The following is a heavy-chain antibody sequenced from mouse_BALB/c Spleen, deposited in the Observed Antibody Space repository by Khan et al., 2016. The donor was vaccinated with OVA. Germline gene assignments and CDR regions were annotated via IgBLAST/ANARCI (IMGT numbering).Heavy chain of an antibody. V-gene: IGHV1S137*01. J-gene: IGHJ3*01. CDR3: ERGGGGDRFAY. Sequence: QVQLQQSGAELVRPGVSVKISCKGSGYTFTDFTIHWVKQSHAQSLEWIGVISTYYGDVTYNQKFTGKATMTVDKSSSTAYMELARLTSADSAIYDRERGGGGDRFAYWGQGTLVTVSA. CDR1: GYTFTDFT. CDR2: ISTYYGDV.